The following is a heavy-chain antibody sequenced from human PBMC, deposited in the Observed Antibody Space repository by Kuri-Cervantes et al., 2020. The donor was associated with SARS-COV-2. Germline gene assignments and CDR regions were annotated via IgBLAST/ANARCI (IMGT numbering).Heavy chain of an antibody. D-gene: IGHD1-20*01. Sequence: LSLTCAASGFTFSSYWMHWVRQAPGKGLVWVSRINSDGSSTSYADSVKGRFTISRDNAKNTLYLQMNSLRAEDTAVYYCARETSITGRVLDYWGQGTLVTVSS. V-gene: IGHV3-74*01. J-gene: IGHJ4*02. CDR2: INSDGSST. CDR1: GFTFSSYW. CDR3: ARETSITGRVLDY.